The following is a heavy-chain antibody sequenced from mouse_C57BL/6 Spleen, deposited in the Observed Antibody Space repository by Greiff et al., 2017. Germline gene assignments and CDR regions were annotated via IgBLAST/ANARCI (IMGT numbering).Heavy chain of an antibody. V-gene: IGHV1-52*01. J-gene: IGHJ1*03. Sequence: QVQLQQPGAELVRPGSSVKLSCKASGYTFTSYWMHWVKQRPIQGLEWIGNIDPSDSETHYNQKFKDKATLTVDKSSSTAYMQLSSLTSEDSAVYYCARRGGTARHWYFDVWGTGTTVTVSS. CDR1: GYTFTSYW. CDR2: IDPSDSET. CDR3: ARRGGTARHWYFDV. D-gene: IGHD3-3*01.